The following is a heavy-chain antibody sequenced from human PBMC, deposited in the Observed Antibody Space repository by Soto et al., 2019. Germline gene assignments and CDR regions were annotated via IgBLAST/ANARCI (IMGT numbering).Heavy chain of an antibody. CDR2: ISYDGSNK. CDR1: GFTFRSYG. Sequence: QVQLVESGGGVVQPGRSLRLSCAASGFTFRSYGMHWVRQAPGKGLEWVAVISYDGSNKYYADSVKGRFTISRDNSKNTLYLQMNSLRAEDTAVYYCAKDLDITRGVDYWGQGTLVTVSS. V-gene: IGHV3-30*18. D-gene: IGHD5-12*01. CDR3: AKDLDITRGVDY. J-gene: IGHJ4*02.